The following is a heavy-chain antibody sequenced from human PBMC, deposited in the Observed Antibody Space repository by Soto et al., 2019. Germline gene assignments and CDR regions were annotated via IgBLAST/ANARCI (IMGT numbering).Heavy chain of an antibody. D-gene: IGHD5-12*01. CDR1: GGSFTDYF. J-gene: IGHJ6*02. Sequence: QVQLQQWGAGLLKPSETLSLMCAVSGGSFTDYFLSWVRQAPGEGLEWIGEIDHSGITRYNPSLKSLVTISVDTHNTQFSRNLTSVAAADTDVYYCARGLQRRIGGYKVIRYHGMDVCGQGATVIVSS. CDR3: ARGLQRRIGGYKVIRYHGMDV. CDR2: IDHSGIT. V-gene: IGHV4-34*02.